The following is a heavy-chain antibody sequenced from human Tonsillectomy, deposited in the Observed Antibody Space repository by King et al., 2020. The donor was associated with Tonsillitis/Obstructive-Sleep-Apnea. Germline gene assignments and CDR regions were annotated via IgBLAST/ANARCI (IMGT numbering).Heavy chain of an antibody. D-gene: IGHD5-12*01. CDR3: ARDASYSDYDSDPRVY. V-gene: IGHV7-4-1*02. CDR2: INTNTGNP. J-gene: IGHJ4*02. Sequence: QLVQSGSELKKPGASVKVSCKTSGYTFTSYAMNWVRQAPGQGLEWMGWINTNTGNPTCARGFTGRFVFSLDTSVSTAYLQISSLKAEDTAVYYCARDASYSDYDSDPRVYWGQGTLVTVSS. CDR1: GYTFTSYA.